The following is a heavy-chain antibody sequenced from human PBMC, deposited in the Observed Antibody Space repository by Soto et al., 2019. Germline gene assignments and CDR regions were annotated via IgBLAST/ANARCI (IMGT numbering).Heavy chain of an antibody. CDR3: ARLMYAGYYYYALDV. J-gene: IGHJ6*02. Sequence: PGESLKISCKGAGYSFTTYWIGWVRQRSGKGLECVGIIYPRDSDTRYSPSFQGQVTISVDRSDSTAYLRWSSLKASDTAIYYCARLMYAGYYYYALDVWGQGTTVTVSS. V-gene: IGHV5-51*01. CDR2: IYPRDSDT. D-gene: IGHD2-8*01. CDR1: GYSFTTYW.